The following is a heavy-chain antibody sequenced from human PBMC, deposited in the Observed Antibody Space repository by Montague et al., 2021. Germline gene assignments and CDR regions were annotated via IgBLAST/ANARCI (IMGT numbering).Heavy chain of an antibody. J-gene: IGHJ6*03. D-gene: IGHD2-21*02. Sequence: SETLSLTCTVSRSLINSDYYCGWIRQPPGKGLEWMGSVSHGGRTYYNPPLNSRVTISVDTTNNHFSLKLRSVTAADTAMYYCAGESDRYYYMYIWGKGTTITVSS. CDR2: VSHGGRT. CDR1: RSLINSDYY. V-gene: IGHV4-38-2*02. CDR3: AGESDRYYYMYI.